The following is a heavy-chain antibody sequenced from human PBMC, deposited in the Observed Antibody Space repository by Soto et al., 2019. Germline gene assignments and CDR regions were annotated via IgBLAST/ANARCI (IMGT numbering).Heavy chain of an antibody. CDR3: ARDLYDTVVTY. D-gene: IGHD2-15*01. CDR1: GGTFSSYT. CDR2: IIPILGIV. V-gene: IGHV1-69*08. Sequence: QVQLVQSGAEVKKPGSSVKVSCKASGGTFSSYTINWVRQAPGQGLEWMGRIIPILGIVNYAQKFQDRVTITADKSTSTAYMELSGLRSEDTAIYYCARDLYDTVVTYWGQGTLVTVSS. J-gene: IGHJ4*02.